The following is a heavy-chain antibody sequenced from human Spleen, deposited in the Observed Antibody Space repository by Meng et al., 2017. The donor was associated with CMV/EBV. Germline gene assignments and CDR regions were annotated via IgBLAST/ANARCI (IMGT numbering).Heavy chain of an antibody. CDR2: IYYSGST. CDR3: ARLVRYCSSTSCHNWFDP. Sequence: SCTVSGGSISSYYWSWIRQPPGKGLEWIGYIYYSGSTNYNPSLKSRVTISVDTSKNQFSLKLSSVTAADTAVYYCARLVRYCSSTSCHNWFDPWGQGTLVTVSS. J-gene: IGHJ5*02. V-gene: IGHV4-59*01. D-gene: IGHD2-2*01. CDR1: GGSISSYY.